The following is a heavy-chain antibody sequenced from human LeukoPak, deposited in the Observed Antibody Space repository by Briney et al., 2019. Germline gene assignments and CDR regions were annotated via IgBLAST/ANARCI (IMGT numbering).Heavy chain of an antibody. J-gene: IGHJ4*02. CDR2: ISYDGSNK. V-gene: IGHV3-30*03. D-gene: IGHD3-16*01. CDR1: GFTFSSYA. Sequence: GGSLRLSCAASGFTFSSYAMSWVRQAPGKGLEWVAVISYDGSNKYNVDSVKGRFTISRDNSKSTLYLQMNSLRAEDTAVYYCARGGRGVWGSLDYWGQGTLVTVSS. CDR3: ARGGRGVWGSLDY.